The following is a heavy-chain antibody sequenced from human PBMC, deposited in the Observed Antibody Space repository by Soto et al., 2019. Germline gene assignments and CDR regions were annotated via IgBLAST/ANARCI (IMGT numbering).Heavy chain of an antibody. CDR1: SGSFSGYY. D-gene: IGHD6-6*01. CDR2: ISQSGHT. Sequence: QVQLHQWGAGRLKPSETLSLACSIYSGSFSGYYWSWIRQPPGKGLEWIGEISQSGHTNYSPSLKSRVSISIDTSKKQFSLNLASVSAADTAVYYCARAPKVSGSSQTRPDFWGQGTLVTVSS. J-gene: IGHJ4*02. CDR3: ARAPKVSGSSQTRPDF. V-gene: IGHV4-34*01.